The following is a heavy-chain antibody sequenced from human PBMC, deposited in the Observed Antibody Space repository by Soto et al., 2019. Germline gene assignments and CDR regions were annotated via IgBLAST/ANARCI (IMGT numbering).Heavy chain of an antibody. Sequence: ASETLSLTCTVSGGSISSDIFYWAWIRHPPGKGLEWIGIIYYSGDTYYNPSLAGRLTMSVDTSNQFSLTLRSVTAADTALYYCARNQPQRYCSGGTCRPAYGMDVWGQGTTVTVS. J-gene: IGHJ6*02. D-gene: IGHD2-15*01. V-gene: IGHV4-39*01. CDR3: ARNQPQRYCSGGTCRPAYGMDV. CDR1: GGSISSDIFY. CDR2: IYYSGDT.